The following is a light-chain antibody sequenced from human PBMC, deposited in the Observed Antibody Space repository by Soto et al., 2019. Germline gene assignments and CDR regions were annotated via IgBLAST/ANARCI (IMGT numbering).Light chain of an antibody. V-gene: IGLV2-14*01. CDR2: EVN. J-gene: IGLJ3*02. CDR1: SSDVGAYNY. Sequence: QSALTQPASVSGSPGQPITISCTGTSSDVGAYNYVSWYQLHPGKAPKLMIYEVNNRPSGVSHRFSGSKSGNTASLTFSGLQPEDEADYYCSSYTSSSPWVFGGGTKLTVL. CDR3: SSYTSSSPWV.